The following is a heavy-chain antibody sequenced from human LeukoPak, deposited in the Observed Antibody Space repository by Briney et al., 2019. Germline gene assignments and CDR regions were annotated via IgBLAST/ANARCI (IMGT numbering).Heavy chain of an antibody. CDR1: GFTFGSYA. V-gene: IGHV3-23*01. CDR2: ISGSGGST. CDR3: ATRDYCGGDCYFLTTRFDY. Sequence: GGSLRLSCAASGFTFGSYAMSWVRQAPGKGLDWVSSISGSGGSTSYADSVKGRFTISRDNPKNTLYLQMNSLRAEDTAVYYCATRDYCGGDCYFLTTRFDYWGQGDLVTVSS. J-gene: IGHJ4*02. D-gene: IGHD2-21*02.